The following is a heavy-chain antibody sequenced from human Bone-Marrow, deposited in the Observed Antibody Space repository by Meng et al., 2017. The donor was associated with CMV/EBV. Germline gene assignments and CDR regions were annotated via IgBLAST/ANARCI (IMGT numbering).Heavy chain of an antibody. CDR2: IFHSGST. CDR1: GGSISSSNW. D-gene: IGHD3-10*01. CDR3: TRVMPYYYGMDV. Sequence: SETLSLTCEVSGGSISSSNWWSWVRQPPGKGLEWIGEIFHSGSTNYNPSLKNRVTIFVDKSKRHFSLNLTSVSAADTAVYYGTRVMPYYYGMDVWGQGTTVTVSS. V-gene: IGHV4-4*02. J-gene: IGHJ6*02.